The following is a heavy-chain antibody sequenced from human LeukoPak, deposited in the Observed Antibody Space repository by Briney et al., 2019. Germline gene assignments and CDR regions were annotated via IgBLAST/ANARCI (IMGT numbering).Heavy chain of an antibody. J-gene: IGHJ4*02. CDR2: IWYDGSNK. Sequence: PGGSLRLSCAASGFTFSSYGMHWVRQAPGKGLEWVAVIWYDGSNKYYADSVKGRFTISRDNSKNTLYLQMNSLRAEDTAVYYCAKGTLMSSTSAGFDYWGQGTLVTVSS. V-gene: IGHV3-33*06. D-gene: IGHD2-2*01. CDR3: AKGTLMSSTSAGFDY. CDR1: GFTFSSYG.